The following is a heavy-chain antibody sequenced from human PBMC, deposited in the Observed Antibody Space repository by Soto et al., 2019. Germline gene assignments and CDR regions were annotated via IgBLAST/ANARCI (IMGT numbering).Heavy chain of an antibody. CDR3: ATKGDALNY. CDR2: INRDGSHK. V-gene: IGHV3-7*01. Sequence: GGSLRLSCAASGFTLRNSWMYWVRQAPGKGLDWVANINRDGSHKYYVDSVKGRFTISRDNAENSVLLQMNSLRAEDTAIYYCATKGDALNYWGQGTLVTVSS. D-gene: IGHD2-21*02. J-gene: IGHJ4*02. CDR1: GFTLRNSW.